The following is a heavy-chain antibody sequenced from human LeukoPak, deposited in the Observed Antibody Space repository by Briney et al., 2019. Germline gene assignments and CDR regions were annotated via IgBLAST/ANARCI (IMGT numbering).Heavy chain of an antibody. CDR1: GFTFSSYE. J-gene: IGHJ3*02. V-gene: IGHV3-48*03. Sequence: GGSLRLSCAASGFTFSSYEMNWVRQAPGKGLEWVSYISSSGSTVYYADSVKGRFTISRDNAKNSLYLQMNSPRAEDTAVYYCARGRTARAFDIWGQGTMVTVSS. CDR3: ARGRTARAFDI. CDR2: ISSSGSTV.